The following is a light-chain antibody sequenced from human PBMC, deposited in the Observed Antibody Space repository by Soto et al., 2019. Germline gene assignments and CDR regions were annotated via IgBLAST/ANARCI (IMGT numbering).Light chain of an antibody. CDR3: QQYINWPPWT. V-gene: IGKV3-15*01. Sequence: EIVMTQSPATLSASPGERATLSCRASESVSSNLAWYQQKPGQAPRLLIHGASTRATGTPTRFSGSGSGTEFTLTISSLQSEDFAVYYCQQYINWPPWTFGQGTKVEIK. CDR1: ESVSSN. J-gene: IGKJ1*01. CDR2: GAS.